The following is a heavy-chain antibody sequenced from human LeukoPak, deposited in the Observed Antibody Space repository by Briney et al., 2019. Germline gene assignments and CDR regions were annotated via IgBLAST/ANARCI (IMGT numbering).Heavy chain of an antibody. CDR3: AKDFYGDYLYGMDV. Sequence: PGGSLRLSCAASGFTFSRYGIHWVRQAPGRGLEWMSFIRYDGGNKYYADSVKGRFTISRDNSKNTLYLQMNSLRAEDTAVYYCAKDFYGDYLYGMDVLGQGTTVTVSS. V-gene: IGHV3-30*02. CDR2: IRYDGGNK. D-gene: IGHD4-17*01. J-gene: IGHJ6*02. CDR1: GFTFSRYG.